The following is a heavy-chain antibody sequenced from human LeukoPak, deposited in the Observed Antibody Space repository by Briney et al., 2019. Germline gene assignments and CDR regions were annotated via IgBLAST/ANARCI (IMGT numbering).Heavy chain of an antibody. CDR3: AKTNGYYSD. CDR1: GFTFSSYG. Sequence: GGSLRLSCAASGFTFSSYGMNSVRQAPGKGLEWVSGISGSGGTTYYADSVKGRFTISRDNSKNSLSLQVSSLRAEDTAVYYCAKTNGYYSDWGQGTLVTVSS. V-gene: IGHV3-23*01. D-gene: IGHD3-22*01. J-gene: IGHJ4*02. CDR2: ISGSGGTT.